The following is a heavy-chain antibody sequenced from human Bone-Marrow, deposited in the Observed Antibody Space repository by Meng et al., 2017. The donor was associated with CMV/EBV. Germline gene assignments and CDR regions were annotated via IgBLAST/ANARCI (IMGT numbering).Heavy chain of an antibody. J-gene: IGHJ6*02. Sequence: ASVKVSCKAPGYTFTSYDINWVRQATGQGLEWMGWMNPNSGNTGYAQKSQGRVTITRNTSISTAYMELSSLRTEDKAVYYCARGDPGWGSSSWFYYYYGMDVWGQGTTVTVSS. CDR2: MNPNSGNT. D-gene: IGHD6-13*01. CDR1: GYTFTSYD. V-gene: IGHV1-8*03. CDR3: ARGDPGWGSSSWFYYYYGMDV.